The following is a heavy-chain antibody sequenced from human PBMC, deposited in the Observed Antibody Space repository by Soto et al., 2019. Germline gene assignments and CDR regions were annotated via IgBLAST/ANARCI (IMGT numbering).Heavy chain of an antibody. Sequence: QVQLGESGGGVVQPGRSLRLSCGASGFKFSTYGMHWVRQAPGKGLEGVAVISYDGNNKDYADSVKGRFTISRDNSKNPSHLQMNSLRAEDTAVYYCAKGLVGYVFGVQDYYFGMDVWGQGTTVAVS. CDR2: ISYDGNNK. CDR3: AKGLVGYVFGVQDYYFGMDV. CDR1: GFKFSTYG. D-gene: IGHD1-26*01. V-gene: IGHV3-30*18. J-gene: IGHJ6*02.